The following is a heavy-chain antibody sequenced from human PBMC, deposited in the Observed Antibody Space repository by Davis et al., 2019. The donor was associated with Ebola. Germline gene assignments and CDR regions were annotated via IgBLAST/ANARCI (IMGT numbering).Heavy chain of an antibody. V-gene: IGHV1-3*01. CDR1: GYTFTSYA. CDR3: ARGDLGYCSSTSCQTRFLSPSPFDY. CDR2: INAGNGNT. D-gene: IGHD2-2*01. Sequence: ASVKVSCKASGYTFTSYAMHWVRQAPGQRLEWMGWINAGNGNTKYSQKFQGRVTITRDTSASTAYMELSSLRSENTAVYYCARGDLGYCSSTSCQTRFLSPSPFDYWGQGTLVTVSS. J-gene: IGHJ4*02.